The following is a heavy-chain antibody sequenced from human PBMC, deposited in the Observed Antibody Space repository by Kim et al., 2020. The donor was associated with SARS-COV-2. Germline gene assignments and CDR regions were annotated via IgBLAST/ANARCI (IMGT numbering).Heavy chain of an antibody. CDR3: AAITVDDFWSGYNQYYGMDV. J-gene: IGHJ6*02. CDR2: IIVGSGKR. V-gene: IGHV1-58*02. D-gene: IGHD3-3*01. Sequence: SVKVSCKASGFTFTRSAMQWVRQARGQGLEWIGWIIVGSGKRSDAPKFQGRVTITRDVATSTAYMEMSGLRPEDTAVYYCAAITVDDFWSGYNQYYGMDVWGQGTTVTVSS. CDR1: GFTFTRSA.